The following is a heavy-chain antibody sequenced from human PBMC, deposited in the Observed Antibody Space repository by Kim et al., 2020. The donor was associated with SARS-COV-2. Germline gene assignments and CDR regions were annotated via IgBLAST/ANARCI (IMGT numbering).Heavy chain of an antibody. CDR3: TKVRGFGEGDP. V-gene: IGHV3-23*01. J-gene: IGHJ5*02. D-gene: IGHD3-10*01. CDR2: T. Sequence: TYYAGSVKGRFTISRDNTKNTLYLQMNSLRAEDTAVYYCTKVRGFGEGDPWGQGTLVTVSS.